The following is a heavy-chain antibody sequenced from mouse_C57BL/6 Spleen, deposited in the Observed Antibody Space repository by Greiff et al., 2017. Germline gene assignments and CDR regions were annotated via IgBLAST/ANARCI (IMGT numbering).Heavy chain of an antibody. Sequence: QVQLQQSGAELARPGASVKLSCKASGYTFTSYGISWVKQRTGQGLEWIGEIYPRSGNTYYNEKFKGKATLTADKSSSTAYMELRSLTSEDSAVYVCARVGNGKGYFDVWGTGTTVTVSS. CDR3: ARVGNGKGYFDV. V-gene: IGHV1-81*01. CDR1: GYTFTSYG. CDR2: IYPRSGNT. J-gene: IGHJ1*03. D-gene: IGHD2-1*01.